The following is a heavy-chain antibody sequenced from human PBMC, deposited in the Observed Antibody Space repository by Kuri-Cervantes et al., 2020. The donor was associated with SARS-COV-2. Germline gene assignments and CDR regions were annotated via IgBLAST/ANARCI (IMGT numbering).Heavy chain of an antibody. D-gene: IGHD3-10*01. Sequence: SCKVSGYTLTELSMHWVRQAPGKGLEWVSSISSSSYIYYADSVKGRFTISRDNAKNSLYLQMNSLRAEDTAVYYCARDLKTSRETDYWGQGTLVTVSS. CDR3: ARDLKTSRETDY. CDR2: ISSSSYI. CDR1: GYTLTELS. J-gene: IGHJ4*02. V-gene: IGHV3-69-1*01.